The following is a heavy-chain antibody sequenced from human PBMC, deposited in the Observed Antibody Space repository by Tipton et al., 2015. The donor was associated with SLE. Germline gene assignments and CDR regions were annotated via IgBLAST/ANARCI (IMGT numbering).Heavy chain of an antibody. CDR3: ARGLTIFGVVIPFDY. Sequence: QLVQSGAEVKKPGASVKVSCKDSGYTFTSYGISWVRQAPGQGLEWRGWISAYNGNTNYAQKLQGRVTMTTDTSTSTAYMELRSLRSDDTAVYYCARGLTIFGVVIPFDYWGQGTLVTVSS. CDR2: ISAYNGNT. CDR1: GYTFTSYG. D-gene: IGHD3-3*01. V-gene: IGHV1-18*01. J-gene: IGHJ4*02.